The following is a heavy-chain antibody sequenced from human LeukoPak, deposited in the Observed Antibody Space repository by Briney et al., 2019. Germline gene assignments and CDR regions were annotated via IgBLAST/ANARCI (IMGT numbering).Heavy chain of an antibody. CDR1: GGSISSGGYY. CDR3: ARLRDREPYWFDP. J-gene: IGHJ5*02. D-gene: IGHD1-26*01. CDR2: IYYSGST. V-gene: IGHV4-31*03. Sequence: SETLSLTCTVSGGSISSGGYYWSWIRQHPGKGLEWIGYIYYSGSTYYNPSLKSRVTISVDTSKNQFSLKLSSVTAADTAVYYCARLRDREPYWFDPWGQGTLVTVSS.